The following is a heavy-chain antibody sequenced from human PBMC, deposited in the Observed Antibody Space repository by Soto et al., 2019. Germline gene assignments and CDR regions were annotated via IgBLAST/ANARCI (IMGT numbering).Heavy chain of an antibody. Sequence: SQPLSLTCAISGDRVSSNSAAWNWIRQSPSRGLEWLGRTYYRSHWYNDYAVSVKSRITINPDPSKNQFSLKLSSVTAADTAVYYCARGNSGGYFNWFDPWGQGTLVTVSS. J-gene: IGHJ5*02. V-gene: IGHV6-1*01. CDR2: TYYRSHWYN. CDR1: GDRVSSNSAA. D-gene: IGHD6-19*01. CDR3: ARGNSGGYFNWFDP.